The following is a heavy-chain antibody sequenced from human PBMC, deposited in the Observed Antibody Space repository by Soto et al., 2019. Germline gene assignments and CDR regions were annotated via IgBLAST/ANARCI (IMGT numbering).Heavy chain of an antibody. CDR1: GFTFSSYG. V-gene: IGHV3-30*18. D-gene: IGHD6-13*01. CDR3: AKDHGSSSHATAIDY. CDR2: ISYDGSNK. J-gene: IGHJ4*02. Sequence: QVQLVESGGGVVQHGRSLRLSCAASGFTFSSYGLHWVRQAPGKGLEWVAVISYDGSNKYYADSVKGRFTISRDNSKNTLDLQMNSLRAADTAVYYCAKDHGSSSHATAIDYWGQGTLVTVSS.